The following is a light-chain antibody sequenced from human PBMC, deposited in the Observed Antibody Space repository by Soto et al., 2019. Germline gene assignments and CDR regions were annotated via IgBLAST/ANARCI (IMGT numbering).Light chain of an antibody. J-gene: IGKJ3*01. CDR2: WAS. CDR3: QQYYASLQT. CDR1: QSLLYRSNNKNY. V-gene: IGKV4-1*01. Sequence: DIVMTQSPDSLAVSLGERATINCKSSQSLLYRSNNKNYLAWYQQKPGQPPKLLIYWASTRESGVPDRLSGSGSGTDFTLTISSLQAEDVAVYYCQQYYASLQTFGPGTKVDIK.